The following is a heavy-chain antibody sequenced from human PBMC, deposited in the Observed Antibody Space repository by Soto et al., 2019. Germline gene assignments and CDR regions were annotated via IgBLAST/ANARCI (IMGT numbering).Heavy chain of an antibody. CDR3: ARSSSYYFIDDY. CDR1: GYTFTSYA. J-gene: IGHJ4*02. D-gene: IGHD3-22*01. Sequence: QVQLVQSGAEEKKPGASMKVSCKASGYTFTSYAMHWVRQAPGQRLEWMGWINAGNGNTKYSQKFQGRVTITRDTSASTAYMELSSLRSEDTAVYYCARSSSYYFIDDYWGQGTLVTVSS. CDR2: INAGNGNT. V-gene: IGHV1-3*05.